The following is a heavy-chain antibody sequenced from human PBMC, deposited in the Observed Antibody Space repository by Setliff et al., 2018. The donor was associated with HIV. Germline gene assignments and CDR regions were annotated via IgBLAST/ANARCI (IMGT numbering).Heavy chain of an antibody. CDR3: ASKLYRTNGVCLDAFDI. Sequence: ASVKVSCKASGYTFTAYYIHWVRQAPGQGLEWMGRIIPNSGGTNYAQKFQDRVTMTRDTSISTAYMELSRLRSDDTAVYYCASKLYRTNGVCLDAFDIWGQGTMVTVSS. CDR2: IIPNSGGT. V-gene: IGHV1-2*06. J-gene: IGHJ3*02. D-gene: IGHD2-8*01. CDR1: GYTFTAYY.